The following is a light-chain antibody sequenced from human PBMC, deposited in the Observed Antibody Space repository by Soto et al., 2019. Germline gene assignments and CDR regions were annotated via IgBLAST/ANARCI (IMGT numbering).Light chain of an antibody. Sequence: DIQMTQSPSTLSASVGDRVTITCRASQSILTWLAWYQQKPGKAPKLLIYDASNLQSGVPSRFSGSVSGTEFTLTISSLQPDDFAVYYCQQYNNWPTFGGGTKVDIK. J-gene: IGKJ4*01. CDR3: QQYNNWPT. CDR2: DAS. CDR1: QSILTW. V-gene: IGKV1-5*01.